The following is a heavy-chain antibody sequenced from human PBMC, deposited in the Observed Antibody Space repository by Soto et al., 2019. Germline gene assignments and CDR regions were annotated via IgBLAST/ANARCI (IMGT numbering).Heavy chain of an antibody. CDR2: IYYSGST. CDR1: GGSISSGGYY. CDR3: ARATPLQWELPLYYFDY. D-gene: IGHD1-26*01. J-gene: IGHJ4*02. Sequence: SETLSLTCTVSGGSISSGGYYWSWIRQHPGKGLEWIGYIYYSGSTYYNPSLKSRVTVSVDTSKNQFSLKLSSVTAADTAVYYCARATPLQWELPLYYFDYWGQGTLVTVSS. V-gene: IGHV4-31*03.